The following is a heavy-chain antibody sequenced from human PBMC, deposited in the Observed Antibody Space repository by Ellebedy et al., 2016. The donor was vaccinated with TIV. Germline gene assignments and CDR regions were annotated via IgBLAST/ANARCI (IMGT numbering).Heavy chain of an antibody. D-gene: IGHD6-19*01. J-gene: IGHJ4*02. Sequence: SETLSLTXTVSGGSISSYYWSWIRQPAGKGLEWIGRIYTSGSTNYNPSLKSRVTMSVDTSKNQFSLKLSSVTAADTAVYYCASLAVAGQSFDYWGQGTLVTVSS. CDR3: ASLAVAGQSFDY. V-gene: IGHV4-4*07. CDR2: IYTSGST. CDR1: GGSISSYY.